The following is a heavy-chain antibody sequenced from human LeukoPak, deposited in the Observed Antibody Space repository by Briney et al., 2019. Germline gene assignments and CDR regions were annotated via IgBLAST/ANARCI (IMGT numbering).Heavy chain of an antibody. CDR3: AELGSGSYYTLSFVDY. CDR1: GFTFSSYA. V-gene: IGHV3-23*01. Sequence: PGGSLRLSCAASGFTFSSYAMSWVRQAPGKGLEWVSAISGSGGSTYYADSVKGRFTISRDNSKNTLYLQMNSLRAEDTAVYYCAELGSGSYYTLSFVDYWGQGTLVTVSS. D-gene: IGHD3-10*01. J-gene: IGHJ4*02. CDR2: ISGSGGST.